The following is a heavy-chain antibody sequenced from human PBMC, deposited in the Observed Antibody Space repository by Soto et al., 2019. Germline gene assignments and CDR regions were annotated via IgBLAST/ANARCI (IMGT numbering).Heavy chain of an antibody. CDR3: ATRAFGDGLGYFEY. V-gene: IGHV1-69*06. CDR2: IIPIFGTA. J-gene: IGHJ4*02. D-gene: IGHD2-21*01. CDR1: GGTFSSYA. Sequence: SVKVSCKASGGTFSSYAISWVRQAPGQGLEWRGGIIPIFGTANYAQKFQGRVTITADKSTSTAYMELSSLRSEDTAVYYCATRAFGDGLGYFEYWGQGTMLTVSS.